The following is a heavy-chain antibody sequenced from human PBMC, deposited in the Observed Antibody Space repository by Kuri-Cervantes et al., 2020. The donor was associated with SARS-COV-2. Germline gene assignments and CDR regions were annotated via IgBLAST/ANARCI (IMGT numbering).Heavy chain of an antibody. J-gene: IGHJ4*02. Sequence: GGSLRLSCAASGFTVSSNYMSWVRQAPGKGLEWVSVIYSGGSTYYADSVRGRFTISRDNSKNTLYLQMNSLGAEDTAVYYYTRDPTERQGVIMWAYYWGQGTLVTVSS. CDR1: GFTVSSNY. D-gene: IGHD3-10*01. CDR2: IYSGGST. CDR3: TRDPTERQGVIMWAYY. V-gene: IGHV3-53*01.